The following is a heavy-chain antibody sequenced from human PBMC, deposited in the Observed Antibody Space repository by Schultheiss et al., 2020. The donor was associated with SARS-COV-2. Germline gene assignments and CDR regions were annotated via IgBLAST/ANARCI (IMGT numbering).Heavy chain of an antibody. V-gene: IGHV5-51*01. CDR2: IYPGDSDT. J-gene: IGHJ3*02. Sequence: GGSLRLSCKGSGYSFTSYWIGWVRQMPGKGLEWMGIIYPGDSDTRYSPSFQGQVTISADKSISTAYLQWSSLKASDTAMYYCASTTVRGQYYDFWSGTDSIDIWGQGRMVTV. CDR1: GYSFTSYW. CDR3: ASTTVRGQYYDFWSGTDSIDI. D-gene: IGHD3-3*01.